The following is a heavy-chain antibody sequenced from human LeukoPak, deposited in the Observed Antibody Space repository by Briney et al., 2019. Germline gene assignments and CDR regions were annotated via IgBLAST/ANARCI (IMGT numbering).Heavy chain of an antibody. J-gene: IGHJ4*02. Sequence: PGGSLRLSCAASGFPFSSYAMGWVRQAPGKGLEWVSAISGSGGSTYYADSVKGRFTISRDNSKNTLYLQMNSLRAEDTAVYYCAKSPHYYDSSGPPGYFDYWGQGTLVTVSS. CDR3: AKSPHYYDSSGPPGYFDY. CDR1: GFPFSSYA. D-gene: IGHD3-22*01. V-gene: IGHV3-23*01. CDR2: ISGSGGST.